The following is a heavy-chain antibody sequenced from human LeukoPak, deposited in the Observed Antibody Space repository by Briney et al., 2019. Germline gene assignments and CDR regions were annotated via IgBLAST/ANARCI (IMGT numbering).Heavy chain of an antibody. Sequence: GGSLRLSCVASGFSFGKYWMSWVRQAPGKGLEWVSHITASGTAMFYADSVKGRFTISRDNAKNSLYLQMNSLRDEDTAVYYCASSGSYRFDYWGQGTLVTVSS. J-gene: IGHJ4*02. CDR2: ITASGTAM. D-gene: IGHD1-26*01. CDR3: ASSGSYRFDY. CDR1: GFSFGKYW. V-gene: IGHV3-48*02.